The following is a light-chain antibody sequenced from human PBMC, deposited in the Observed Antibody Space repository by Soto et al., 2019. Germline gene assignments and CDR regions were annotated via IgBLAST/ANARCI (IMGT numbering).Light chain of an antibody. CDR2: AAS. CDR1: QGVSNY. V-gene: IGKV1-27*01. CDR3: QKYNSAPWT. Sequence: DIQMTQSPSSLSASVGDRVTITCRASQGVSNYLAWYQQKPGQVPRLLIYAASTLQSGLPSRFSGSGSGTDFTLTISSLQPEDVATYCCQKYNSAPWTFGQGTKVEIK. J-gene: IGKJ1*01.